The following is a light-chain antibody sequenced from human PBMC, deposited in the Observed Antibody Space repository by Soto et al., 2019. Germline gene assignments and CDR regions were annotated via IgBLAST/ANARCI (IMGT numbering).Light chain of an antibody. CDR3: SSYAGSNNYV. CDR1: SSDVGGYKY. J-gene: IGLJ1*01. CDR2: AVS. Sequence: QSVLTQPPSASGCPGQSVTISCTGTSSDVGGYKYVSWYQQYPGKAPKLMIYAVSERPSGVPDRFSGSKSGNTASLTVSGLQAEDEADYYCSSYAGSNNYVFGTGTKVTVL. V-gene: IGLV2-8*01.